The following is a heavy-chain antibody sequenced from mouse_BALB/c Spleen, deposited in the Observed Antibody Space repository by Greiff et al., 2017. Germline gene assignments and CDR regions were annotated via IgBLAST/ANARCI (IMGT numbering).Heavy chain of an antibody. CDR2: ILPGSGST. D-gene: IGHD2-3*01. Sequence: QVQLQQSGAELMKPGASVKISCKATGYTFSSYWIEWVKQRPGHGLEWIGEILPGSGSTNYNEKFKGKATFTADTSSNTAYMQLSSLTSEDSAVYYCARRGLLQGYAMDYWGQGTSVTVSS. V-gene: IGHV1-9*01. CDR3: ARRGLLQGYAMDY. CDR1: GYTFSSYW. J-gene: IGHJ4*01.